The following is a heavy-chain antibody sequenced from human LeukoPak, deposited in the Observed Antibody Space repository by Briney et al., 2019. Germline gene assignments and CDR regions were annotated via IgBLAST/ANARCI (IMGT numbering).Heavy chain of an antibody. CDR2: ISGSGGST. CDR3: ARDTDSTPLPDY. J-gene: IGHJ4*02. Sequence: PGGSLRLSCTASGFTFSSYAMDWVRQAPGKGLEWVSAISGSGGSTYYADSVKGRFTISRDNSKNTLYLQMNSLRAEDTAVYYCARDTDSTPLPDYWGQGTLVTVSS. V-gene: IGHV3-23*01. D-gene: IGHD2-2*01. CDR1: GFTFSSYA.